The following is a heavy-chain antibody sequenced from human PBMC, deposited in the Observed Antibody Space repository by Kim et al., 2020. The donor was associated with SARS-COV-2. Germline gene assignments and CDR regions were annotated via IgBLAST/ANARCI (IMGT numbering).Heavy chain of an antibody. D-gene: IGHD1-26*01. CDR3: AKASSRGAYLTYFDY. Sequence: ATGKGLFTISRDDSKNTLHLQMNSLRAEDTAVYYCAKASSRGAYLTYFDYWGPGTLVTVSS. J-gene: IGHJ4*02. V-gene: IGHV3-23*01.